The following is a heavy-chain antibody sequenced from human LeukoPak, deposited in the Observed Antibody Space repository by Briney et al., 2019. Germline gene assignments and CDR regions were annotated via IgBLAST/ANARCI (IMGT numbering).Heavy chain of an antibody. CDR3: ARDGSGSYYGDYYFDY. Sequence: SETLSLTCTVSGGSISSSSYYWGWIRQPPGKGLEWIGSIYYSGSTYYNPSLKSRVTISVDTSKNQFSLKLSSVTAADTAVYYCARDGSGSYYGDYYFDYWGQGTLVTVSS. V-gene: IGHV4-39*07. CDR1: GGSISSSSYY. CDR2: IYYSGST. D-gene: IGHD3-10*01. J-gene: IGHJ4*02.